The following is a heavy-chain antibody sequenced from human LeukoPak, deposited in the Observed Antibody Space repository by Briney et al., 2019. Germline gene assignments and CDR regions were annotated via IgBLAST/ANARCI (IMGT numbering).Heavy chain of an antibody. D-gene: IGHD4-11*01. CDR1: GYTFTSYA. CDR3: ARVFSYSTLYYFDY. CDR2: INTNTGNP. Sequence: GASVKVSCKASGYTFTSYAMNWVRQAPGQGLEWMGWINTNTGNPTYAQGFTGRSVFSLDTSVSTAYLQISSLKAEDTAVYYCARVFSYSTLYYFDYWGQGTLVTVSS. J-gene: IGHJ4*02. V-gene: IGHV7-4-1*02.